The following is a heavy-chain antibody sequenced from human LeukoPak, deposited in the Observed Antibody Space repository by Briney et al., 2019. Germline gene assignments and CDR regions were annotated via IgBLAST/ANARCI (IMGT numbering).Heavy chain of an antibody. V-gene: IGHV4-59*04. Sequence: SETLSLTCTVSGGSISSYYWSWIRQPLGKGLEWIGYIYYSGSTYYNPSLKSRVTISVDTSKNQFSLKLSSVTAADTAVYYCAKRRSWQLVPLEYFQHWGQGTLVTVSS. D-gene: IGHD6-13*01. CDR2: IYYSGST. CDR3: AKRRSWQLVPLEYFQH. J-gene: IGHJ1*01. CDR1: GGSISSYY.